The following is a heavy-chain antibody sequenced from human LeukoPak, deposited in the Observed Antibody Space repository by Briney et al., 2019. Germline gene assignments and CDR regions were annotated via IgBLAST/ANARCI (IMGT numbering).Heavy chain of an antibody. CDR2: ISGSGGST. J-gene: IGHJ4*02. V-gene: IGHV3-23*01. Sequence: GGFLRLSCAASGFTFSSYAMSWVRQAPGKGLEWVSAISGSGGSTYYADSVKGRFTISRDNSKNTLYLQMNSLRAEDTAVYYCAKALWELPHFDYWGQGTLVTVSS. CDR3: AKALWELPHFDY. CDR1: GFTFSSYA. D-gene: IGHD1-26*01.